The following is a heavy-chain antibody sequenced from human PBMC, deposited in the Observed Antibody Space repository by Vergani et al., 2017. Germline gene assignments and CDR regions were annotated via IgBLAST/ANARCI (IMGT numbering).Heavy chain of an antibody. Sequence: QLQLQESGSGLVKPSQTLSLNCAASGGSISSGAFSWGWIRQPPGRGLQWIGHIFQSGSPDYNASLKSRVNISLDKSKNHFSLSLSSVTAADTAVYYCASTSVDFWNSLDYYYYMDVWGKGTTVTVSS. CDR2: IFQSGSP. CDR3: ASTSVDFWNSLDYYYYMDV. CDR1: GGSISSGAFS. D-gene: IGHD3-3*01. J-gene: IGHJ6*03. V-gene: IGHV4-30-2*01.